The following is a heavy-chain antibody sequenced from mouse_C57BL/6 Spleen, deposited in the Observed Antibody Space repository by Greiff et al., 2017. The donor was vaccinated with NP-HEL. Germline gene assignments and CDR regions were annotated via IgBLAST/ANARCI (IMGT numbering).Heavy chain of an antibody. D-gene: IGHD1-1*02. CDR3: ARSGSCVGWYFDV. J-gene: IGHJ1*03. V-gene: IGHV1-82*01. CDR2: IYPGGGDT. CDR1: GYAFSSSW. Sequence: VQLQQSGPELVKPGASVKISCKASGYAFSSSWMNWVKQRPGKGLEWIGRIYPGGGDTNYNGKFKGKATLTADKSSSTAYMQRSSLTSEDSAVYFCARSGSCVGWYFDVWGTGTTVTVSS.